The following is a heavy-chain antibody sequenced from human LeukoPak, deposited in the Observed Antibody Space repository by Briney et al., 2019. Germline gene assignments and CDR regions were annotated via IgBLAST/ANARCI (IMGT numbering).Heavy chain of an antibody. J-gene: IGHJ4*02. CDR2: SYYSGST. Sequence: SETLSLTCTVSGVSISSYYWSWIRQPPGKGLEWIGYSYYSGSTNYNPSLKSRVTMSVDTSKNQFSLKLSSVTAADTAAHYCARDLYVYYGSGSYLYFDYWGQGTLVTVSS. CDR1: GVSISSYY. D-gene: IGHD3-10*01. CDR3: ARDLYVYYGSGSYLYFDY. V-gene: IGHV4-59*12.